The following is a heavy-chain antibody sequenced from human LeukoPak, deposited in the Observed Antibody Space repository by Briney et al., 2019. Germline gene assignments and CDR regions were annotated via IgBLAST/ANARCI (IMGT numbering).Heavy chain of an antibody. CDR2: ISSSGSTI. V-gene: IGHV3-48*04. CDR3: ARDSLARPLGY. J-gene: IGHJ4*02. Sequence: GGSLRLSCAASGFTFSSYWMNWARQAPGKGLEWVSYISSSGSTIYYADSVKGRFTISRDNAKNSLYLQMNSLRAEDTAVYYCARDSLARPLGYWGQGTLVTVSS. D-gene: IGHD6-6*01. CDR1: GFTFSSYW.